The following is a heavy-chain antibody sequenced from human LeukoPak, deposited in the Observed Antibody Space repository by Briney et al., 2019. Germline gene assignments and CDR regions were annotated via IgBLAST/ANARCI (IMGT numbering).Heavy chain of an antibody. CDR2: IIPILGIA. Sequence: ASVKVSCKASGGTFSSYAISWVRQAPGQGLEWMGRIIPILGIANYAQKFQGRVTITADKSTSTAYMELSSLRSEDTAVYYCAREDYDFWSGYYTGMSHFDYWGQGTLVTVSS. CDR3: AREDYDFWSGYYTGMSHFDY. J-gene: IGHJ4*02. V-gene: IGHV1-69*04. CDR1: GGTFSSYA. D-gene: IGHD3-3*01.